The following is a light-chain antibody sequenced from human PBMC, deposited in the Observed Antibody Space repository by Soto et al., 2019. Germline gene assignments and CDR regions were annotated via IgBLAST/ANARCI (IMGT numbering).Light chain of an antibody. CDR1: SSDVGGYNY. V-gene: IGLV2-14*01. J-gene: IGLJ2*01. Sequence: QSALTQPASVSGSPGQSITISCTGTSSDVGGYNYVSWYQQHPGKAPKLMIYDVNNRPSGVSNRFSGPKSGNTASMTISRLQAEDEADYYCSSYTSSSTLVFGGGTKLTVL. CDR3: SSYTSSSTLV. CDR2: DVN.